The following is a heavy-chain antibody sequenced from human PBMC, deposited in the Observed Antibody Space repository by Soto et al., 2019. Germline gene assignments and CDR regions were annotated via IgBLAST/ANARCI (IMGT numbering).Heavy chain of an antibody. J-gene: IGHJ4*02. Sequence: SETLSLTCAVSGGSISSSNWWSWARQPPGKELERNGEIYHSGSTNYNPSLKSRFTISVDKSKNQFSLNLSSVTAADTAVYFCARVWFGELYTVYIDYWGQGTLVTVSS. D-gene: IGHD3-10*01. CDR1: GGSISSSNW. CDR2: IYHSGST. V-gene: IGHV4-4*02. CDR3: ARVWFGELYTVYIDY.